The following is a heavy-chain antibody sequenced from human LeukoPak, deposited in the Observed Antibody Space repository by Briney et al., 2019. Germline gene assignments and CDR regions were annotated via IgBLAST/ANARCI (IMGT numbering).Heavy chain of an antibody. Sequence: SETLSLTCTVSGGSISSYYWSWIRQPAGKGLEWLGRIYASGSTNYNPSLKRRVTMSVDTSQNQFFLKVNSVTAADTAVYYCARDLSGTTGVRFDPWGQGTLVTVSS. D-gene: IGHD1-7*01. CDR1: GGSISSYY. J-gene: IGHJ5*02. V-gene: IGHV4-4*07. CDR3: ARDLSGTTGVRFDP. CDR2: IYASGST.